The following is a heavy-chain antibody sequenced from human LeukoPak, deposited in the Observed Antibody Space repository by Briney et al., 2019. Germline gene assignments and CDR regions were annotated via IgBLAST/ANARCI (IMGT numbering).Heavy chain of an antibody. CDR3: ARDQGLTAPPPYGLDV. V-gene: IGHV1-69*04. D-gene: IGHD5-18*01. CDR2: IIPVLNIT. J-gene: IGHJ6*02. Sequence: GASVKVSCKASGDTXSNFAISWVRQAPGQGLEWMGRIIPVLNITTYAQKFQGSVTITADTSTSTVYMELSSLRSEETAVYYCARDQGLTAPPPYGLDVWGQGTTVIVSS. CDR1: GDTXSNFA.